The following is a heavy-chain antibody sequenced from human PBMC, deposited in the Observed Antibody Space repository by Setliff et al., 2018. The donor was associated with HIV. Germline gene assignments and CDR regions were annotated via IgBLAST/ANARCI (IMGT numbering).Heavy chain of an antibody. J-gene: IGHJ3*01. Sequence: PSETLSLTCTVSGGSNRSGSYYWTWIRQPAGKGPEWIGHIYTNGYTNYNPSLKSRVTISVDTSRDQFSLQLTSVTAADTAVYYCARAPPGIQNDAFDVWGQGTMVTVSS. CDR3: ARAPPGIQNDAFDV. CDR1: GGSNRSGSYY. CDR2: IYTNGYT. V-gene: IGHV4-61*09.